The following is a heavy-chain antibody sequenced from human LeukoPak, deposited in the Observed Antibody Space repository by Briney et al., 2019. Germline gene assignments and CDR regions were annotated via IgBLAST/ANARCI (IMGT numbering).Heavy chain of an antibody. V-gene: IGHV3-33*01. CDR3: ARAPTSYYYFDY. J-gene: IGHJ4*02. D-gene: IGHD1-26*01. Sequence: PGGSLRLSCAASGFTSSSYGMHWVRQAPGKGLEWVAVIWYDGSNKYYADSVKGRFTISRDNSKNTLYLQMNSLRAEDTAVYYCARAPTSYYYFDYWGQGTLVTVSS. CDR2: IWYDGSNK. CDR1: GFTSSSYG.